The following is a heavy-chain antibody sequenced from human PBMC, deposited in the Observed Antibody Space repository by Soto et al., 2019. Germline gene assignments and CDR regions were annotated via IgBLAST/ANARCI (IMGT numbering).Heavy chain of an antibody. J-gene: IGHJ4*02. Sequence: GGSLRLSCAASGFTFNNYAMSWVRQSPGKGLEWVSAISANGQGIYYADSVKGRFIISRDNSKNTVFLHMDSLTAEDTAVYYCAKDRDYPRDYFHYWGQGTLVTVSS. CDR3: AKDRDYPRDYFHY. CDR2: ISANGQGI. V-gene: IGHV3-23*01. CDR1: GFTFNNYA. D-gene: IGHD3-10*01.